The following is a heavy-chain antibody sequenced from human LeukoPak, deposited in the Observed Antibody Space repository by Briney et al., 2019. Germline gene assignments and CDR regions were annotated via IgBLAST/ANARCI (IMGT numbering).Heavy chain of an antibody. V-gene: IGHV3-30*03. D-gene: IGHD5-24*01. CDR2: ISYDGSNK. CDR1: GFTFSSYG. J-gene: IGHJ5*02. CDR3: ARGRRDGYNDWFDP. Sequence: GGSLRLSCAASGFTFSSYGMHWVRQDPGKGLEWVALISYDGSNKYYADSVKGRFTISRDNSKNTLYLQMNSLRAEDTAVYYCARGRRDGYNDWFDPWGQGTLVTVSS.